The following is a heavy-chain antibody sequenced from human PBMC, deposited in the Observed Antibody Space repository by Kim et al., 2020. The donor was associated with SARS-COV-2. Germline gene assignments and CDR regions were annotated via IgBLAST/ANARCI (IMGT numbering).Heavy chain of an antibody. J-gene: IGHJ6*02. D-gene: IGHD3-10*01. V-gene: IGHV4-4*07. CDR2: IYTSGST. CDR1: GGSISSYY. Sequence: SETLSLTCTVSGGSISSYYWSWIRQPAGKGLEWIGRIYTSGSTNYNPSLKSRVTMSVDTSKNQFSLKLSSVTAADTAVYYCARTPRKVVRGVIDDYYYYGMDVWGQGTTVTVSS. CDR3: ARTPRKVVRGVIDDYYYYGMDV.